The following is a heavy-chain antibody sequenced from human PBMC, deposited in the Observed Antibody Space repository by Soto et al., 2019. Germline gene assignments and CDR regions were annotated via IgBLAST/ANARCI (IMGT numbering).Heavy chain of an antibody. V-gene: IGHV4-59*01. D-gene: IGHD2-2*01. J-gene: IGHJ6*02. CDR1: GGSISSYS. CDR2: IFYTGST. CDR3: GALCSSTWCYGMDV. Sequence: SETLSLTCSVSGGSISSYSWSWIRQPPGKGLEWIGDIFYTGSTNYNPSLKSRVTISVDTSKNQFSLKLSSVTAADTAVYYCGALCSSTWCYGMDVWGQGTTVTVSS.